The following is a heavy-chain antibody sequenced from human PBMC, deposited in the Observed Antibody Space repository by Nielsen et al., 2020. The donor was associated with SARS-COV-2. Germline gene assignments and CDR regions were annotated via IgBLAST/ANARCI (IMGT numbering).Heavy chain of an antibody. J-gene: IGHJ1*01. Sequence: ASVKVSCKVSGYTLTDVYMHWVRQAPGKGLEYMGGFDPEDGARFYAQKFQGRLTMTEDTSTDTAYMELSSLRSEDTAVYYCAMGFGSWSGPGYWGQGTLVIVST. CDR1: GYTLTDVY. CDR3: AMGFGSWSGPGY. D-gene: IGHD2-15*01. V-gene: IGHV1-24*01. CDR2: FDPEDGAR.